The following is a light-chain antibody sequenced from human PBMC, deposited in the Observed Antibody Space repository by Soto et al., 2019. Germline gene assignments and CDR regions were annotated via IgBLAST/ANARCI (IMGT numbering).Light chain of an antibody. J-gene: IGKJ4*01. V-gene: IGKV3-20*01. CDR1: QSVSSSY. CDR3: QQYGSSPGLT. Sequence: EIVLTQSPGTLPLSPGERATLSCRASQSVSSSYLAWYQQKPGQAPRLLIYGASSRATGIPDMFSGSGSGTEFTLPISRLEPEDFAVYYCQQYGSSPGLTCGGGTKVEIK. CDR2: GAS.